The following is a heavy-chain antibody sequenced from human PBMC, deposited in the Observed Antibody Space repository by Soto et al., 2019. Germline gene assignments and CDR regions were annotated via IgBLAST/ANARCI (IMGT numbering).Heavy chain of an antibody. D-gene: IGHD6-13*01. V-gene: IGHV3-33*01. Sequence: QVHMVESGGGAVQPGRSLRLSCAASGFSFSDYGMHWVRRAPGKGLEWVAVIRYDGYNTYYAKSVKGRLTISRDNSKTTVHLQMNSLRDEDTALYYCARVSFSSSWSAEAIDYWCQRTLVSVSS. CDR3: ARVSFSSSWSAEAIDY. CDR1: GFSFSDYG. J-gene: IGHJ4*02. CDR2: IRYDGYNT.